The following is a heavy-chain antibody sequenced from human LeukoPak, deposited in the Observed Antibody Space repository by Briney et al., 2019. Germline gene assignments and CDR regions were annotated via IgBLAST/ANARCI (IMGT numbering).Heavy chain of an antibody. CDR2: IIPIFGIA. J-gene: IGHJ4*02. D-gene: IGHD7-27*01. CDR1: GGTFSSYA. CDR3: ARGDNWGFDY. V-gene: IGHV1-69*15. Sequence: SVKVSCKASGGTFSSYAISWVRQAPGQGLEWMGRIIPIFGIANYAQKFQGRVTITADESTSTAYMELSSLRSEDTAVYYCARGDNWGFDYWGQGTLVTVSS.